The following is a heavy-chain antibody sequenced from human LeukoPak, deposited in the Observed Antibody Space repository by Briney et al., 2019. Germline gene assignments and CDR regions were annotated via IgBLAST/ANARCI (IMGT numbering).Heavy chain of an antibody. CDR3: ARGHDSSTGLPL. Sequence: SETLSLTCAVYGVSFSGYYWSWIRQPPGKGLEWIGEINHSGSTNYNPSLKSRVTISVDTSKNQFSLKLSSVTAADTAVYYCARGHDSSTGLPLWGQGTLVTVSS. CDR1: GVSFSGYY. D-gene: IGHD3-22*01. V-gene: IGHV4-34*01. J-gene: IGHJ4*02. CDR2: INHSGST.